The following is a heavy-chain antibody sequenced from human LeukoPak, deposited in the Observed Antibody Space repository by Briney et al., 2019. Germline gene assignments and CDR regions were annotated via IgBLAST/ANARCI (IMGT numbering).Heavy chain of an antibody. CDR3: ARGRTTVVTTLDY. CDR1: GFTFSDYG. V-gene: IGHV3-23*01. CDR2: ISSGGGST. J-gene: IGHJ4*02. Sequence: AGGTLRLSCAASGFTFSDYGMSWVRQAPGKGLEWVSRISSGGGSTDYADSVKGRFTISRDNAKNSLYLQMNSLRAKDTAVYYCARGRTTVVTTLDYWGQGTLVTVSS. D-gene: IGHD4-23*01.